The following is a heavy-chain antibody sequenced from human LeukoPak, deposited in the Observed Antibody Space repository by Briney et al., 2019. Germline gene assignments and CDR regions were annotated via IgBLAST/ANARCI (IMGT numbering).Heavy chain of an antibody. V-gene: IGHV3-23*01. Sequence: GGSLRLSCAASGLTFSSYAMTWVRQAPGKGLEWVSSIRGNSGDPYYADSVKGRFTISRDNSKNTLYLQMNSLTAEDTAVYYCAKDGGSYRYFDYWGHGTLVSVSS. CDR2: IRGNSGDP. J-gene: IGHJ4*01. D-gene: IGHD1-26*01. CDR3: AKDGGSYRYFDY. CDR1: GLTFSSYA.